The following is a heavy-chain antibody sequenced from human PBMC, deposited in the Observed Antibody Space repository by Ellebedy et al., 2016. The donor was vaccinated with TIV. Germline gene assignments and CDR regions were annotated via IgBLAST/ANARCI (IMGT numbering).Heavy chain of an antibody. J-gene: IGHJ4*02. CDR3: ARGSGYCSSTSCSGETD. V-gene: IGHV3-30*03. Sequence: GESLKISCAASGFTYSSYGMHWVRQAPGKGLEWVTVISYDGSNKHYADSVKGRFNISRDNDKNSLYLQMNSLSADDTAVYYCARGSGYCSSTSCSGETDWGQGTPVTVSS. D-gene: IGHD2-2*01. CDR2: ISYDGSNK. CDR1: GFTYSSYG.